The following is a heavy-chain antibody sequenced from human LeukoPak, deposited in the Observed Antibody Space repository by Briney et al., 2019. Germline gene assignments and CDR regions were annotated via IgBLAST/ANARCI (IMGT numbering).Heavy chain of an antibody. CDR1: GGSISSYY. Sequence: SETLSLTCTVSGGSISSYYWSWIRQPPGKGLEWIGHIYYSGSTNYNPSLKSRVTISVDTSKNQFSLKLSSVTAAGTAVYYCARRFYPALAFDIWGQGTMVTVSS. CDR2: IYYSGST. D-gene: IGHD3-3*01. J-gene: IGHJ3*02. V-gene: IGHV4-59*08. CDR3: ARRFYPALAFDI.